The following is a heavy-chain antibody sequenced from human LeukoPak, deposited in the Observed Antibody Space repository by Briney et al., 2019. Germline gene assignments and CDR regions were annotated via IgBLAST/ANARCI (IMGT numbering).Heavy chain of an antibody. D-gene: IGHD6-25*01. CDR3: ARQLPTAAADTRGYFDY. CDR1: GGSITGYY. J-gene: IGHJ4*02. CDR2: LFYGENT. Sequence: SETLSLTCTVSGGSITGYYWGWIRQAPGKGLEWIGSLFYGENTHYNPFLKSRATLSVDASNNQFSLKLTSVTAADAAVYFCARQLPTAAADTRGYFDYWGQGTVVTVSS. V-gene: IGHV4-39*01.